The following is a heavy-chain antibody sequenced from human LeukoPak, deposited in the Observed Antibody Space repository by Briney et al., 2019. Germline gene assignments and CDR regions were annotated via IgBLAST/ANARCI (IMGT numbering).Heavy chain of an antibody. Sequence: GGSLRLSCAASGFTSSSYGMHWVRQAPGKGLEWVAVLSYDGSNKYYADSVKGRFTISRDNSKNTLYLEMNSLRAEDTAAYYCVKGRGGSYYAVPDYWGQGTPVTVSS. V-gene: IGHV3-30*18. D-gene: IGHD1-26*01. CDR1: GFTSSSYG. CDR3: VKGRGGSYYAVPDY. CDR2: LSYDGSNK. J-gene: IGHJ4*02.